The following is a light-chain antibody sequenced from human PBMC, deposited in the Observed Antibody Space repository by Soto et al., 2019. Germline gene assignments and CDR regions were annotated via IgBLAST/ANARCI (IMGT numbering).Light chain of an antibody. CDR3: SSYTSSSPYVV. CDR1: SSDVGGYNY. J-gene: IGLJ2*01. Sequence: QSALTQPASVSGSPGQSITISCTGTSSDVGGYNYVSWYQQHPGKAPKLMIYDVSNRPSGVSNRFSGSKSGNTASLTISGRQVEDEADYYCSSYTSSSPYVVFGGGTKVTVL. CDR2: DVS. V-gene: IGLV2-14*01.